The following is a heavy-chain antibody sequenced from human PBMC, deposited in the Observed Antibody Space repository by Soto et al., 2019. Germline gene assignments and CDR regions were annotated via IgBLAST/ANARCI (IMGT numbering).Heavy chain of an antibody. D-gene: IGHD6-6*01. V-gene: IGHV3-64D*08. CDR2: ISSNGGST. J-gene: IGHJ6*02. Sequence: GGSLRLSCSASGFTFSSYAMHWVRQAPGKGLEYVSAISSNGGSTYYADSVKGRFTISRDNSKNTLYLQMSSLRAEDTVVYYFVKVILAARPASLSYYYYGMDVWGQGTTVTVSS. CDR3: VKVILAARPASLSYYYYGMDV. CDR1: GFTFSSYA.